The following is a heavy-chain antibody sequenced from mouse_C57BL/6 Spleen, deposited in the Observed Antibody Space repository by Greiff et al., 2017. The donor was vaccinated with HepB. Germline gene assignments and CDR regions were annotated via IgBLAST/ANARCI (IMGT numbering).Heavy chain of an antibody. CDR3: ARYIYRTGKMDY. D-gene: IGHD4-1*01. V-gene: IGHV7-3*01. J-gene: IGHJ4*01. CDR1: GFTFTDYY. Sequence: EVKLMESGGGLVQPGGSLSLSCAASGFTFTDYYMSWVRQPPGKALEWLGFIRNKANGYTTEYSASVKGRFTISRDNSQSILYLQMNALRAEDSATYYCARYIYRTGKMDYWGQGTSVTVSS. CDR2: IRNKANGYTT.